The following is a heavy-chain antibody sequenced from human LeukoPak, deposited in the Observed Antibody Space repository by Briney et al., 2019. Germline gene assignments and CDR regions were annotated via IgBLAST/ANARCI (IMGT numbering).Heavy chain of an antibody. D-gene: IGHD3-22*01. CDR2: IYYTGNT. CDR1: GGSISYYY. Sequence: SETLSLTCTVSGGSISYYYWGWIRQPPGKGLGCIGYIYYTGNTNYNPSLKSRVTISVDTSRNQFSLKLSSVTAADTAVYYCARLSDSDSNGYYWGFEYWGQGTLVTVSS. CDR3: ARLSDSDSNGYYWGFEY. J-gene: IGHJ4*02. V-gene: IGHV4-59*08.